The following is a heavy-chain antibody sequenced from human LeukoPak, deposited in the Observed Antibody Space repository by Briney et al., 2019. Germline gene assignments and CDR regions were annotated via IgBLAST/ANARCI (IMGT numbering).Heavy chain of an antibody. D-gene: IGHD1/OR15-1a*01. J-gene: IGHJ4*02. CDR2: IYYSGST. V-gene: IGHV4-31*03. Sequence: SQTLSLTCTVSGGSISSGGYYWSWIRQHPGKGLEWIGYIYYSGSTYYNPSLKSRVTISVDTSKNQFSLKLSSVSAADTAVYYCARGQILGTVDYWGQGTLVTVSS. CDR3: ARGQILGTVDY. CDR1: GGSISSGGYY.